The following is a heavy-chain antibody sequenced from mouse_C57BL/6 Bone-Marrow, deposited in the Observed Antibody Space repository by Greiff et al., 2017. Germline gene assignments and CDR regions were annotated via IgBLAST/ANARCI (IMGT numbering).Heavy chain of an antibody. V-gene: IGHV1-78*01. J-gene: IGHJ1*03. CDR2: IYPRDGST. CDR3: ARGLLREVWYFDV. Sequence: VQLQQSDAELVKPGASVKISCKVSGYTFTDHTIHWMKQRPEQGLEWIGYIYPRDGSTKYNEKFKGKATLTADKSSSTAYMKLNSLTSEDSAVYYCARGLLREVWYFDVWGTGTTVTVSS. D-gene: IGHD2-3*01. CDR1: GYTFTDHT.